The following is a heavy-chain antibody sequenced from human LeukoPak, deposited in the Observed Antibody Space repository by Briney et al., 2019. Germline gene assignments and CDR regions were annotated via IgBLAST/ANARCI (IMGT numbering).Heavy chain of an antibody. V-gene: IGHV1-69*05. D-gene: IGHD4-17*01. Sequence: ASVKVSCKASGGTFSSYAISWVRQAPGQGLEWMGRIIPIFGTANYAQKFQGRVTITTDESTSTAYMELSSLRFEDTAVYYCARDVKLSYGDHFDYWGQGTLVTVSS. CDR1: GGTFSSYA. CDR2: IIPIFGTA. J-gene: IGHJ4*02. CDR3: ARDVKLSYGDHFDY.